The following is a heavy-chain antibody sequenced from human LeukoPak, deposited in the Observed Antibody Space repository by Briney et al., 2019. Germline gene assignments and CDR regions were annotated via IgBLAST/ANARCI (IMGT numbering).Heavy chain of an antibody. CDR2: ISSDSGDT. D-gene: IGHD1-26*01. J-gene: IGHJ4*02. V-gene: IGHV3-11*06. Sequence: GGSLRLSCAASGFTFTDWYMSWIQQPPGKGLQWLSYISSDSGDTSYAASVRGRFTISRGNAKKSVYLQMNSLRAEDTAIYYCVKSAGRNGGNWGQGTLVTVSS. CDR3: VKSAGRNGGN. CDR1: GFTFTDWY.